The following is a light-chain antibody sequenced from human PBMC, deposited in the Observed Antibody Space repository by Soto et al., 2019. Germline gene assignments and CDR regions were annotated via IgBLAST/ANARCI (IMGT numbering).Light chain of an antibody. CDR2: DVS. Sequence: QSALTQPASVSGSPGQSITISCTGTSSDVGGYNYVSWHQQHPGKAPKLTIYDVSSRPSGVSNRFSASKSGNTASLTISGLQAEDDADYYCTSYTSSGTYVFGIGTKLTVL. CDR3: TSYTSSGTYV. V-gene: IGLV2-14*01. J-gene: IGLJ1*01. CDR1: SSDVGGYNY.